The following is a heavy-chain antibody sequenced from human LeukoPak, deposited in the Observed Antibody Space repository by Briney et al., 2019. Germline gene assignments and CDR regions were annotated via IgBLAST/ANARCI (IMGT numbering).Heavy chain of an antibody. CDR1: GFTFSNYG. Sequence: GGSLRLSCAASGFTFSNYGMHWVRQAPGKGLEWVAVISYDGTYQSSADSVKGRFTISRDVSKNTLYLQMNSLRAEDTAVYYCTKTGSSWHYFDSWGQGTLDTVSS. J-gene: IGHJ4*02. D-gene: IGHD6-13*01. CDR3: TKTGSSWHYFDS. CDR2: ISYDGTYQ. V-gene: IGHV3-30*18.